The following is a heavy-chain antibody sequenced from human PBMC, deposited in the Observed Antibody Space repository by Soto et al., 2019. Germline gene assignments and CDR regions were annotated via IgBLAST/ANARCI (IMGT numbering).Heavy chain of an antibody. D-gene: IGHD1-26*01. CDR3: ATGGSYPDH. Sequence: EVQVLESGGGLVQPGGSLRLSCAASGVTFSSYAMNWVRQAPGKGLEWVSSISAIGGSTYYADSVKGRFTISRDNSKNTLYLQMNSLRAEDTAVYYCATGGSYPDHWGQGTLVTVSS. CDR1: GVTFSSYA. CDR2: ISAIGGST. V-gene: IGHV3-23*01. J-gene: IGHJ4*02.